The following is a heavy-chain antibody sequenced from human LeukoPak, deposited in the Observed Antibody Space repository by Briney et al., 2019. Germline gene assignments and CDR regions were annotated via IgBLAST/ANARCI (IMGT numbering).Heavy chain of an antibody. Sequence: PSETLSLTCIVSGGSISGRSYYWGWLRQPPGKGLEWVGNIYYRGSTYYNPSLKSRVIMSIATSKNQFSLKVNSVTATDTAVYYCAKTVWSRLAAGLDSWGQGTLVTVSS. CDR1: GGSISGRSYY. CDR2: IYYRGST. J-gene: IGHJ4*02. V-gene: IGHV4-39*01. CDR3: AKTVWSRLAAGLDS. D-gene: IGHD2-21*02.